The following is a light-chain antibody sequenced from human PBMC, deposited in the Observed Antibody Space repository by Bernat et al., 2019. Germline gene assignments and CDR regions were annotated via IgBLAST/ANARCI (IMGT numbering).Light chain of an antibody. CDR3: QHSYGNPFT. J-gene: IGKJ3*01. V-gene: IGKV1-39*01. Sequence: DIQMTQSPSSLSASVGDRVTITCRASQNVHNYLHWYHQKPGKAPKLLIYTASTLQSGVPSRFSGSGSGTDYTFTIRGLQPEDVATYYCQHSYGNPFTFGPGTKLDIK. CDR2: TAS. CDR1: QNVHNY.